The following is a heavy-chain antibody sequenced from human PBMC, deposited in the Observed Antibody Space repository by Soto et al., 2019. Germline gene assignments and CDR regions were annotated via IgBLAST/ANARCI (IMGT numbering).Heavy chain of an antibody. D-gene: IGHD2-15*01. CDR3: ARGGLVVVVAATPGYYYMDV. CDR2: ISYSGST. V-gene: IGHV4-39*01. J-gene: IGHJ6*03. Sequence: SETLSLTCTVSGGSISSSSYYWGWIRQPPGKGLEWIGSISYSGSTYYNPSLKSRVTISVDMSKNQFSLKLSSVTAADTAVYYCARGGLVVVVAATPGYYYMDVWGKGTTVTVSS. CDR1: GGSISSSSYY.